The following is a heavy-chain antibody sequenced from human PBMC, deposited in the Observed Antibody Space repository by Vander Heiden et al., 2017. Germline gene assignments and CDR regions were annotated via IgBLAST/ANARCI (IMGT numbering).Heavy chain of an antibody. CDR1: GFTFSSYA. D-gene: IGHD2-8*02. J-gene: IGHJ5*02. CDR2: ISDNGVST. V-gene: IGHV3-23*01. Sequence: EVNLLESGGGLVQPGGSLRLSCAASGFTFSSYAMSWVRQAPGKGLEWVSSISDNGVSTSYADSVKGRFTISRDNSKNTLYLQMNSLRAEDTALYYCAKSRSTTYWYWFDPWGQGTLVTVSS. CDR3: AKSRSTTYWYWFDP.